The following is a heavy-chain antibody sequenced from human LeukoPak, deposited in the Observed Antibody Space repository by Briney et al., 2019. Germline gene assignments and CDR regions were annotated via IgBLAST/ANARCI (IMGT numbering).Heavy chain of an antibody. V-gene: IGHV3-64*01. Sequence: GGSLRLSCAASGFTFSSYAMHWVRQAPGKGLEYVSAISSNGGSTYYANSVKGRFTISRDNSKNTLYLQMGSLRAEDMAVYSCARAGYGLPFDYWGQGTLVTVSS. CDR1: GFTFSSYA. CDR3: ARAGYGLPFDY. CDR2: ISSNGGST. J-gene: IGHJ4*02. D-gene: IGHD5-18*01.